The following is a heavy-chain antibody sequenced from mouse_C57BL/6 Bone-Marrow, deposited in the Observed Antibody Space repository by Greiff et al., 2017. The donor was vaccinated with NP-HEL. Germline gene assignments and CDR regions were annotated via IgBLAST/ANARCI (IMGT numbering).Heavy chain of an antibody. CDR2: IDPNSGGT. CDR3: SRSTTVVDYYAMDY. CDR1: GYTFTSYW. J-gene: IGHJ4*01. Sequence: VQLQQPGAELVKPGASVKLSCKASGYTFTSYWMHWVKQRPGRGLEWIGRIDPNSGGTKYNEKFKSKATLTVDKPSSTAYLQLSSLTSEDSAVYYCSRSTTVVDYYAMDYWGQGTSVTVSS. V-gene: IGHV1-72*01. D-gene: IGHD1-1*01.